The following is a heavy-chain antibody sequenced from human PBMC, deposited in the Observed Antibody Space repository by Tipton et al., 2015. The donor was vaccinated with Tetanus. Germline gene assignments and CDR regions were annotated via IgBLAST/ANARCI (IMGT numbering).Heavy chain of an antibody. CDR1: GGSVRSGSYY. D-gene: IGHD3-10*01. V-gene: IGHV4-61*01. Sequence: TLSLTCTVSGGSVRSGSYYWNWIRQPPGKGLEWLAYISYSGSTNSNYSLKSRITISRDTSKNQFSLKMSSVTAADTAVYYCARWGDASGSTNLYAFDIWGQGTMVSVSS. CDR2: ISYSGST. J-gene: IGHJ3*02. CDR3: ARWGDASGSTNLYAFDI.